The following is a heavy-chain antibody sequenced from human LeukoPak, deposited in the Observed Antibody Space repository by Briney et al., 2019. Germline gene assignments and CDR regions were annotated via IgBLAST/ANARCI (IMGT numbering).Heavy chain of an antibody. Sequence: MTSETLSLTCTVSGGSISSGPYYWKWIRQPAGKGLEWIGSIYHSGGTTYYNPSLKSRVTISLDTSKNQFSLKLSSVTAADTAVYYCARGVYDYDSSDYTNAFDIWGQGTMVTVSS. J-gene: IGHJ3*02. V-gene: IGHV4-38-2*02. CDR3: ARGVYDYDSSDYTNAFDI. CDR1: GGSISSGPYY. D-gene: IGHD3-22*01. CDR2: IYHSGGTT.